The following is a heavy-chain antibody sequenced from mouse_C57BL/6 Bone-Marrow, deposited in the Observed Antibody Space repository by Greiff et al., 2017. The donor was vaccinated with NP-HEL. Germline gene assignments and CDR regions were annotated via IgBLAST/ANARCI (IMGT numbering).Heavy chain of an antibody. CDR1: GFTFSSYT. CDR2: ISGGGGNT. Sequence: EVMLVQSGGGLVKPGGSLKLSCAASGFTFSSYTMSWVRQTPEQRLEWVATISGGGGNTYYPDSVKGRFPLSRDNAKNTLYLQMSSLRSEDTALYYCARPYSNYVWFAYWGQGTLVTVSA. CDR3: ARPYSNYVWFAY. J-gene: IGHJ3*01. V-gene: IGHV5-9*01. D-gene: IGHD2-5*01.